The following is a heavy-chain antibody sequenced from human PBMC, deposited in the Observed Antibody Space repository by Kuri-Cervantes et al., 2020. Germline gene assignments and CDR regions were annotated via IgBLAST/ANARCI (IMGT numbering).Heavy chain of an antibody. CDR3: TSGWSNPFDY. Sequence: GESLKISCAASGFTFSSYDMHWVRQATGKGLEWASAIGTAGDTYYPGSVKGRFTISRDNAKNSLYLQMNSLRDEDTAVYYCTSGWSNPFDYWGQGTLVTVSS. CDR1: GFTFSSYD. CDR2: IGTAGDT. D-gene: IGHD6-19*01. V-gene: IGHV3-13*01. J-gene: IGHJ4*02.